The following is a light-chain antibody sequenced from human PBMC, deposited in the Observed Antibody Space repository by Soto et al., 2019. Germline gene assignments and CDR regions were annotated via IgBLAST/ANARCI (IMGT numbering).Light chain of an antibody. Sequence: AIRMTQSPSSFSASTGDRVTITCRARQGISSYLAWYQQKPGKAPKLLIYAASTLQSGVPSRLSGSGSGTDFTLTISCPQSEDFATYYCQQYYSYTPTSGQGTKLEIK. J-gene: IGKJ2*01. CDR2: AAS. CDR3: QQYYSYTPT. CDR1: QGISSY. V-gene: IGKV1-8*01.